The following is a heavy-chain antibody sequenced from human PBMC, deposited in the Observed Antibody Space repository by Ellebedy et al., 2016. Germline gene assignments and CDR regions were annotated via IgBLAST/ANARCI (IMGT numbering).Heavy chain of an antibody. J-gene: IGHJ4*02. D-gene: IGHD1-26*01. CDR2: FYYSGTT. CDR3: ARGRWMGATYFDY. CDR1: GGSISDDY. V-gene: IGHV4-59*08. Sequence: SETLSLTCTVSGGSISDDYWSWIRQPPGKALEWIGYFYYSGTTNYNPSLKSRVTITVDTSKNQFSLKLSSVTAADTAVYYCARGRWMGATYFDYWGQGILVTVSS.